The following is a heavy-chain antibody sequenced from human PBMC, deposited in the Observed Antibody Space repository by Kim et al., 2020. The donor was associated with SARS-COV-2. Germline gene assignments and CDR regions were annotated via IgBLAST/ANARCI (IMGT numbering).Heavy chain of an antibody. D-gene: IGHD3-22*01. J-gene: IGHJ4*02. Sequence: STYYADAGKDRFTISRDNSKHTLYLQMNSLRAEDTAVYYCARDLEGIVVVWGQGTLVTVSS. CDR3: ARDLEGIVVV. CDR2: ST. V-gene: IGHV3-53*01.